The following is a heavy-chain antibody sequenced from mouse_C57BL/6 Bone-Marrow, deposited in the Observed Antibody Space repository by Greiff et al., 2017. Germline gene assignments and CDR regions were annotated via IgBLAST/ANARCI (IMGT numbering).Heavy chain of an antibody. Sequence: VQLQESGAELARPGASVKLSCKASGYTFTSYGISWVKQRTGQGLEWIGEIYPRSGNTYYNEKFKGKATLTADKYSSTAYMELRSLTTEDSAVYFCARGVWRFAYWGQGTLVTVSA. CDR3: ARGVWRFAY. V-gene: IGHV1-81*01. CDR2: IYPRSGNT. J-gene: IGHJ3*01. CDR1: GYTFTSYG.